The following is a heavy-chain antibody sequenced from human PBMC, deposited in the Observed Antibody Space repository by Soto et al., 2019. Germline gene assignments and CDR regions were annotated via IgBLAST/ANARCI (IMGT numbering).Heavy chain of an antibody. V-gene: IGHV1-8*01. Sequence: ASVKVSCKASGYSFSTLDINWVRQAAGQGLEWMGWVNPKSGNTDYAQKFRGRVTMTSNTSISTAYMQLSALTSEDTAVYYCARPYCDATSCYTDWFDPWGQGTLVTVSS. CDR2: VNPKSGNT. D-gene: IGHD2-2*02. CDR1: GYSFSTLD. J-gene: IGHJ5*02. CDR3: ARPYCDATSCYTDWFDP.